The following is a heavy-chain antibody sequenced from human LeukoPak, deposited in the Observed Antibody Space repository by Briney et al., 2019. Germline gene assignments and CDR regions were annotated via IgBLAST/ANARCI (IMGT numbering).Heavy chain of an antibody. V-gene: IGHV3-23*01. CDR2: ISGSGGST. CDR1: GFTSSSYA. J-gene: IGHJ6*02. Sequence: GGSLRLSCAASGFTSSSYAMTWARQVPGKGLEWVSAISGSGGSTYYADSVKGRFTISRDNSKNTLYLQMNSLRAEDTAVYYCAKDGNSNYDVWGQGTTVTVSS. CDR3: AKDGNSNYDV. D-gene: IGHD4-11*01.